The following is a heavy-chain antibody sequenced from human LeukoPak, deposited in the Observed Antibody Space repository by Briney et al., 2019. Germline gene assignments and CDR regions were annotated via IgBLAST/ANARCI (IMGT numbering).Heavy chain of an antibody. Sequence: PSETLSLTCTVSGGSISSYYWSWIRQPPGKGLEWIGYIYYSGSTNYNPSLKSRVTISVDTSKNQFSLKLSSVTAADTAVYYCATLARGYCSSTSCYSFDYWGQGTLVTVSS. CDR1: GGSISSYY. CDR3: ATLARGYCSSTSCYSFDY. V-gene: IGHV4-59*01. CDR2: IYYSGST. D-gene: IGHD2-2*01. J-gene: IGHJ4*02.